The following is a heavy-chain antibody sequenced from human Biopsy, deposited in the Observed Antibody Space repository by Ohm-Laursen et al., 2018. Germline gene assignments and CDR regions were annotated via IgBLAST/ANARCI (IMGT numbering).Heavy chain of an antibody. V-gene: IGHV4-39*01. CDR3: ARHPTGFWFDP. Sequence: GTLSPTCTVSGGFISSSSYYWGWIRQPPGKGLEWIGSISYTGSTHDNPSLKSRVTISVDTSTNQFSLKVSSVTAADTALYFCARHPTGFWFDPWGHGTLVTVSS. CDR1: GGFISSSSYY. J-gene: IGHJ5*02. CDR2: ISYTGST.